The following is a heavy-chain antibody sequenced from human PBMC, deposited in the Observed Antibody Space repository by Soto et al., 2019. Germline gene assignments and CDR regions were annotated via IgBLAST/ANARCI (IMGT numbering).Heavy chain of an antibody. Sequence: GGSLRLSCAASRFTFSKYAMHWVRQARGTGLEWVAVISNDGSNPYYADSVKGRFTISRDNSKNTLYLQMNSLREEDTAVYYCARTGYDRSGYFVEYYFDYWGQGTLVTVSS. J-gene: IGHJ4*02. CDR3: ARTGYDRSGYFVEYYFDY. D-gene: IGHD3-22*01. CDR1: RFTFSKYA. CDR2: ISNDGSNP. V-gene: IGHV3-30-3*01.